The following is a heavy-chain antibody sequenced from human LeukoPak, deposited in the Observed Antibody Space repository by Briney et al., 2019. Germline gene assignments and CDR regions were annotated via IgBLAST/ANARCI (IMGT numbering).Heavy chain of an antibody. Sequence: PGGSLRLSCAASGFTFTTYTINWVRQAPGKGLEWVSAFTGRGSTSYYADSVKGRFTISRDNSKNTVWLHMNDLRPEDTAVYYCTKDRRPDAGWTIDHWGQGTLVTVSS. D-gene: IGHD1-14*01. J-gene: IGHJ4*02. CDR2: FTGRGSTS. V-gene: IGHV3-23*01. CDR1: GFTFTTYT. CDR3: TKDRRPDAGWTIDH.